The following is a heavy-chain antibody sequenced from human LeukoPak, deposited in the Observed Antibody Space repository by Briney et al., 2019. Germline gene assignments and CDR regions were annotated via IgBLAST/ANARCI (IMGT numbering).Heavy chain of an antibody. CDR3: AKRIAVAGTGYYYGMDV. V-gene: IGHV3-23*01. CDR2: ISGSGGST. CDR1: GFTFSSYA. Sequence: GGSLRLSCAASGFTFSSYAISRVRQAPGKGLEWVSAISGSGGSTYYADSVKGRFTISRDNSKNTLYLQMNSLRAEDTAVYYCAKRIAVAGTGYYYGMDVWGQGTTVTVSS. J-gene: IGHJ6*02. D-gene: IGHD6-19*01.